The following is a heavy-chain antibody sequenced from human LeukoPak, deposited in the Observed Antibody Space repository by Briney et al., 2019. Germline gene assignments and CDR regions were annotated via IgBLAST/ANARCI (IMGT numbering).Heavy chain of an antibody. Sequence: SSETLSLTCTVSGGSISSYYWSWIRQPPGKGLEWIGYIYYSGSTNYNPSLKSRVTISVDTSKNQFSLKLSSVTAADTAVYYCARSSASYDILTGYYPNLLFDYWGQGTLVTVSS. D-gene: IGHD3-9*01. CDR1: GGSISSYY. CDR2: IYYSGST. CDR3: ARSSASYDILTGYYPNLLFDY. J-gene: IGHJ4*02. V-gene: IGHV4-59*08.